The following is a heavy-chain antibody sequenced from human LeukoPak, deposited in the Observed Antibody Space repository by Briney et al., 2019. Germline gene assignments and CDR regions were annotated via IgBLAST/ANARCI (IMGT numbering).Heavy chain of an antibody. J-gene: IGHJ4*02. CDR3: ANRPGIVGATSFDY. V-gene: IGHV3-23*01. CDR2: ISGSGGST. Sequence: GSLRLSCAASGFTFSSYAMSWVRQAPGKGLEWVSAISGSGGSTYYADSVRGRFTISRDNSKNTLYLQMNSLRAEDTAVYYCANRPGIVGATSFDYWGQGTPVTVSS. CDR1: GFTFSSYA. D-gene: IGHD1-26*01.